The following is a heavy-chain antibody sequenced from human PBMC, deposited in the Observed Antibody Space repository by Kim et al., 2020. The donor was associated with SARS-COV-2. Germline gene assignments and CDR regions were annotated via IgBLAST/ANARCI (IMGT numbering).Heavy chain of an antibody. V-gene: IGHV3-9*01. CDR2: ISWNSGSI. CDR1: GFTFDDYA. CDR3: AIGTYYYDSSGYYTFYGKDV. D-gene: IGHD3-22*01. Sequence: GGSLRLSCAASGFTFDDYAMHWVRQAPGKGLEWVSGISWNSGSIGYADSVKGRFTISRDNAKNSLYLQMNSLRAEDTALYYCAIGTYYYDSSGYYTFYGKDVWGQGTTVTVSS. J-gene: IGHJ6*02.